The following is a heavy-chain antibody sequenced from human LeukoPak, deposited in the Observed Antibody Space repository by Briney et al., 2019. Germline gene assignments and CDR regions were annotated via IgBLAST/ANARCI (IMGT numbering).Heavy chain of an antibody. D-gene: IGHD4-17*01. CDR3: ARDTVTGDFDY. V-gene: IGHV3-7*01. CDR2: IKKTGSET. Sequence: GGSLRLSCAASGFTFSNSWMSWVRQAPGKGLEWVAYIKKTGSETYYVDSVKGRFTITRDNARNSLFLQMNSLRAEDTAVYYCARDTVTGDFDYWGQGTLVTVSS. CDR1: GFTFSNSW. J-gene: IGHJ4*02.